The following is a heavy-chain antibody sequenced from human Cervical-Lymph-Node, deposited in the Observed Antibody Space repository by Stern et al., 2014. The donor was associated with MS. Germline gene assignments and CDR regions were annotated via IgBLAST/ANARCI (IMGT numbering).Heavy chain of an antibody. CDR1: GFSLSNPRMG. V-gene: IGHV2-26*01. CDR2: IFSNDEK. D-gene: IGHD6-19*01. Sequence: QVTLKESGPVLVKPTETLTLTCSVSGFSLSNPRMGVSWIRQPPGKALEWLGHIFSNDEKSYSTSLKSRLTISKDTAKSQVVLTMTRMDPVDTATYYCARISSSSGWFFDYWGQGTLVTVSS. J-gene: IGHJ4*02. CDR3: ARISSSSGWFFDY.